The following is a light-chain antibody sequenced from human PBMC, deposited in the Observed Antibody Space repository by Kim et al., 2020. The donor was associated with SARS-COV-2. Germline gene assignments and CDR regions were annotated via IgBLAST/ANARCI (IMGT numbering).Light chain of an antibody. CDR2: GNS. J-gene: IGLJ1*01. CDR3: QSYDSSLSGSYV. Sequence: VTISCTGSNSNIGAGYDVHWYQQLPGTAPKLLIYGNSNRPSRVPDRFSGSKSGTSASLAITGLQAEDEADYYCQSYDSSLSGSYVFGTGTKVTVL. CDR1: NSNIGAGYD. V-gene: IGLV1-40*01.